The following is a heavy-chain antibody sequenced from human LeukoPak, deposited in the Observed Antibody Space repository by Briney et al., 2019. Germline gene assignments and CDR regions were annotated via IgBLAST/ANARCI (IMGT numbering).Heavy chain of an antibody. Sequence: GESLKISCKGSGYSFTNYWIGWVRQMPGKGLEWMGIIYPGDSDTRYSPSFQGQVTISADTSINTAYLQWSSLKASDTAMYSCARPRGNTGSYYDAFDIWAKGQWSPSLQ. D-gene: IGHD1-26*01. CDR3: ARPRGNTGSYYDAFDI. V-gene: IGHV5-51*01. J-gene: IGHJ3*02. CDR1: GYSFTNYW. CDR2: IYPGDSDT.